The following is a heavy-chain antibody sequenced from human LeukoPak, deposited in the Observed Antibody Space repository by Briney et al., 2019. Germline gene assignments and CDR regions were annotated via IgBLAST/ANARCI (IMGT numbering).Heavy chain of an antibody. J-gene: IGHJ4*02. D-gene: IGHD5-24*01. CDR1: GFTLSLAG. Sequence: GGSLRLSCATSGFTLSLAGMHWVRQAPGKGLEWVSRIKYDGSYTNYADSVKGRFTISRDNARNTLSLHMISLRAEDTAVYFCVRDGDAYNFDFWGQGVLVTVSS. CDR3: VRDGDAYNFDF. V-gene: IGHV3-74*01. CDR2: IKYDGSYT.